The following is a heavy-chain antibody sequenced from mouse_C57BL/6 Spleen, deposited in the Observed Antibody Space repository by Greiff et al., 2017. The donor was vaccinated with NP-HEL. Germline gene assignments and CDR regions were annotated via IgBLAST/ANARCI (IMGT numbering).Heavy chain of an antibody. CDR2: INPNNGGT. D-gene: IGHD2-1*01. CDR3: ATYGKGY. J-gene: IGHJ2*01. Sequence: VQLQQSGPELVKPGASVNISCKASGYTFTDYYMNWVKQSHGKSLEWIGDINPNNGGTSYNQKFKGKATLTVDKSSSTAYMELRSLTSEDSAVYYCATYGKGYWGQGTTLTVSS. CDR1: GYTFTDYY. V-gene: IGHV1-26*01.